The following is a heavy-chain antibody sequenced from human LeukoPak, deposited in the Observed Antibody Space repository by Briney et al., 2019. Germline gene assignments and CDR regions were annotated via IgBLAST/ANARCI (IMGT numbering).Heavy chain of an antibody. Sequence: GGSLRLSCTASGFSFSGHWMHWARQLPGKGLVWVSRISPTGSTTSYADSVKGRFTVSRDNAKNTLYLQVNNLRAEDTAVYYCARGPNSNWSGLVFWGQGTLLTVSS. D-gene: IGHD6-6*01. CDR1: GFSFSGHW. J-gene: IGHJ4*02. V-gene: IGHV3-74*01. CDR3: ARGPNSNWSGLVF. CDR2: ISPTGSTT.